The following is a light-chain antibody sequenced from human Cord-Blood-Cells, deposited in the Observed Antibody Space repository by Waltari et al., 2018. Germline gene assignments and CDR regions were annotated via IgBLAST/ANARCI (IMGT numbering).Light chain of an antibody. CDR2: AAS. CDR1: KGIRSY. CDR3: QQYDNLPLT. V-gene: IGKV1-8*01. J-gene: IGKJ4*01. Sequence: AIRMTQSPSSLSASTGDRVTITGRARKGIRSYLAWYQQKPGKAPKLLIYAASTLQSGVPSRFSGSGAGTDFSLTISCLQPEDIATYYCQQYDNLPLTFGGGTKVEIK.